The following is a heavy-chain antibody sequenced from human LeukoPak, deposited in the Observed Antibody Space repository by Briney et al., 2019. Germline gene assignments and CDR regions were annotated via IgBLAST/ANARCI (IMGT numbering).Heavy chain of an antibody. Sequence: GASVKVSCTASGYTFTPYYMHWVRQAPGQGLEWMGWINPNSGGTNYAKKFQGRVTMTRDTSISTAYMELSRLRSDDTAVYYCARVPPYTAAGTFYFDYWGQGTLVTVSS. V-gene: IGHV1-2*02. D-gene: IGHD6-13*01. CDR2: INPNSGGT. CDR3: ARVPPYTAAGTFYFDY. J-gene: IGHJ4*02. CDR1: GYTFTPYY.